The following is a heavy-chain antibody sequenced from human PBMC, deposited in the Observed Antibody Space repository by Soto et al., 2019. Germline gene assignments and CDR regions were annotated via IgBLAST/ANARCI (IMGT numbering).Heavy chain of an antibody. CDR1: GGSISSSSYY. J-gene: IGHJ4*02. CDR3: ARQESIYYFDY. V-gene: IGHV4-39*01. Sequence: SETLSLACTVSGGSISSSSYYWGWIREPAGKGLGCSGSIYYSGSTYYNPSLKSRVTISVDTSKNQFSLKLSSVTAADTAVYYCARQESIYYFDYWGQGTLVTVSS. CDR2: IYYSGST.